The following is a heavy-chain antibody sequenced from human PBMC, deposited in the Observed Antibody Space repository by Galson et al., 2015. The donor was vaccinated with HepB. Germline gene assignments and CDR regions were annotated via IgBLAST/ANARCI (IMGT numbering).Heavy chain of an antibody. CDR1: GGSISSSSYY. D-gene: IGHD3-9*01. CDR3: ARANAVLRYFDWLLYFDY. Sequence: ETLSLTCTVSGGSISSSSYYWGWIRQPPGKGLEWIGSIYYSGSTYYNPSLKSRVTISVDTSKNQFSLKLSSVTAADTAVYYCARANAVLRYFDWLLYFDYWGQGTLVTVSS. V-gene: IGHV4-39*01. J-gene: IGHJ4*02. CDR2: IYYSGST.